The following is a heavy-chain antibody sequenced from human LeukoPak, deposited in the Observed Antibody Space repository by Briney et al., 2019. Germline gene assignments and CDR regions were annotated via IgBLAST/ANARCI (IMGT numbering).Heavy chain of an antibody. D-gene: IGHD6-19*01. J-gene: IGHJ5*02. Sequence: PSQTLSLTCTVSGGSISSGSYYWSWIRQPAGKGLEWIGRIYTSGSTNYNPSLKSRVTISVDTSKNQFSLKLSSVTAADTAVYYCATRRNYYGAVAAGGWFDPWGQGTLVTVSS. V-gene: IGHV4-61*02. CDR2: IYTSGST. CDR1: GGSISSGSYY. CDR3: ATRRNYYGAVAAGGWFDP.